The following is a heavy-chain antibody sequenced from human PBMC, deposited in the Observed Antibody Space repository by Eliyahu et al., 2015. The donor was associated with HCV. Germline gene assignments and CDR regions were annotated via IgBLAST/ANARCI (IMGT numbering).Heavy chain of an antibody. CDR2: IKSKVAGGTT. V-gene: IGHV3-15*01. J-gene: IGHJ4*02. D-gene: IGHD4-17*01. CDR1: GXTFSNAW. Sequence: EVQLVESGGGLVKPGGSLXLXWXASGXTFSNAWMSWVRQAPGKGLEWVGRIKSKVAGGTTDYAAPVKGRFTISRDDSKNTLYLQMNSLKTEDTAVYYCNVGYVTPGHWGQGTLVTVSS. CDR3: NVGYVTPGH.